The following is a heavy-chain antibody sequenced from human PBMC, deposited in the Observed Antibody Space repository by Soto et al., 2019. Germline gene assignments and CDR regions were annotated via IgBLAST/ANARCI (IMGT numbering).Heavy chain of an antibody. V-gene: IGHV3-30-3*01. CDR1: GFTFSNYV. J-gene: IGHJ2*01. D-gene: IGHD3-22*01. CDR2: ISYDGSNK. Sequence: GGSLRLSCAASGFTFSNYVMHWVRQTPGKGLEWVAVISYDGSNKYSADSVRGRFTISRDNSKNTLFLQMNSLRAEDTALYYCARERSFSDSSGQEHGYFDLWGRGTLVTVS. CDR3: ARERSFSDSSGQEHGYFDL.